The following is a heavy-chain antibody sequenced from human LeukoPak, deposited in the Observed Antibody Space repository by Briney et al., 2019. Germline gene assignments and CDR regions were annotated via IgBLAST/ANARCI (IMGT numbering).Heavy chain of an antibody. V-gene: IGHV4-59*01. D-gene: IGHD3-10*01. CDR3: ARDRGLGVY. CDR2: IHKSGST. Sequence: PSETLSLTCTVSSGSISTYYWSWIRQPPGKGLEWIGYIHKSGSTNHNPSLKSRVTISVDTSKNQFSLKLSSVTAADTAVYYCARDRGLGVYWGQGTLVTVSS. J-gene: IGHJ4*02. CDR1: SGSISTYY.